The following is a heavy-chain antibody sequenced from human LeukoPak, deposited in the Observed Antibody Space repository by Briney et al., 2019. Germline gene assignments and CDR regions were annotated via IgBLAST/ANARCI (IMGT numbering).Heavy chain of an antibody. D-gene: IGHD3-3*01. V-gene: IGHV3-23*01. CDR2: ISASGGGT. J-gene: IGHJ4*02. Sequence: PGGSLRLSCAASGFTFSSYAMSWVRQAPGKVLEWVSAISASGGGTNYADSVKGRFTISRDNSKNTLYLQMNSLRAEDTAVYYCAKDKRFLEWLPRSGFDHWGQGTLVTVSS. CDR3: AKDKRFLEWLPRSGFDH. CDR1: GFTFSSYA.